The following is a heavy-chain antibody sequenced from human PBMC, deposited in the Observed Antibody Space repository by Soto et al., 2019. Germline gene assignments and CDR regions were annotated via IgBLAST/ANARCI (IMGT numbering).Heavy chain of an antibody. D-gene: IGHD6-13*01. J-gene: IGHJ6*02. Sequence: ASVKVSCKASGYTFTSYDINWVRQATGQGLEWMGWMNPNSGNTGYAQKFQGRVTMTRNTSISTAYMELSSLRSEDTAVYYCAREVESSSWYLYYYYGMDVWGQGTTVTVSS. V-gene: IGHV1-8*01. CDR3: AREVESSSWYLYYYYGMDV. CDR2: MNPNSGNT. CDR1: GYTFTSYD.